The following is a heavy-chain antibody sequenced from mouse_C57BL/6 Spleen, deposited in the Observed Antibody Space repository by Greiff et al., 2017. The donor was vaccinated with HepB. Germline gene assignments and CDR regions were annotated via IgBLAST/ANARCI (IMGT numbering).Heavy chain of an antibody. D-gene: IGHD2-2*01. Sequence: QVQLKQSGAELVKPGASVKISCKASGYAFSSYWMNWVKQRPGKGLEWIGQIYPGDGDTNYNGKFKGKATLTADKSSSTAYMQLSSLTSEDSAVYFCARSSTMVKGYFDYWGQGTTLTVSS. CDR1: GYAFSSYW. CDR2: IYPGDGDT. CDR3: ARSSTMVKGYFDY. V-gene: IGHV1-80*01. J-gene: IGHJ2*01.